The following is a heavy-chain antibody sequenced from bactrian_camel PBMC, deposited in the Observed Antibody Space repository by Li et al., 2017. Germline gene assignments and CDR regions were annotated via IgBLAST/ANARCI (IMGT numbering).Heavy chain of an antibody. Sequence: VQLVESGGGSVQAGGSLRLSCGASGSIYGDACVGWLRQAPGKGLQWVSSVTGDGSKLHYSDSVKGRFAISRDNAKRTVYLQMRSLRTEDTALYYCVILVAASYWGPGTQVTVS. D-gene: IGHD1*01. CDR3: VILVAASY. V-gene: IGHV3S6*01. CDR2: VTGDGSKL. J-gene: IGHJ4*01. CDR1: GSIYGDAC.